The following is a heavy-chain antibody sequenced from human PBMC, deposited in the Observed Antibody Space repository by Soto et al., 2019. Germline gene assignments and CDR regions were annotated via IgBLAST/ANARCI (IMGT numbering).Heavy chain of an antibody. D-gene: IGHD2-2*01. CDR2: IIPIFGTA. CDR3: ARGWLVVVPYHLSPPYYYGMDV. Sequence: ASVKVSCKASGGTFSSYAISWVRQAPGQGLEWMGGIIPIFGTANYAQKFQGRVTITADESTSTAYMELSSLRSEDTAVYYCARGWLVVVPYHLSPPYYYGMDVWGQGTTVTVSS. CDR1: GGTFSSYA. V-gene: IGHV1-69*13. J-gene: IGHJ6*02.